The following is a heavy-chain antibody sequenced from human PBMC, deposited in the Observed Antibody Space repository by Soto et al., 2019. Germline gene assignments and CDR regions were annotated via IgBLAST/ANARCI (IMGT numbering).Heavy chain of an antibody. J-gene: IGHJ6*02. D-gene: IGHD2-15*01. Sequence: ASVKVSCKASGGTFSSYAISWVRQAPGQGLEWMGGIIPIFGTANYAQKFQSRVTITADESTSTAYMELSSLRSEDTAVYYCARSEDGFYGMDVWGQGTTVTVSS. CDR1: GGTFSSYA. CDR3: ARSEDGFYGMDV. CDR2: IIPIFGTA. V-gene: IGHV1-69*13.